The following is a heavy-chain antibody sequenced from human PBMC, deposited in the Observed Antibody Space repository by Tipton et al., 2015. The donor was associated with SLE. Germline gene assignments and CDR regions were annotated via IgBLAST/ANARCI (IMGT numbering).Heavy chain of an antibody. V-gene: IGHV4-34*01. Sequence: GLVKPSETLSLTCAVYGGSFSGYYWSWIRQPPGKGLEWIGEINHSGSTNYNPSLKSRVTISVDTSKNHFSLKLSSVTAADTAVYYCARHAPHDTHDYWGQGTLVTVSS. CDR1: GGSFSGYY. CDR2: INHSGST. CDR3: ARHAPHDTHDY. J-gene: IGHJ4*02. D-gene: IGHD3-22*01.